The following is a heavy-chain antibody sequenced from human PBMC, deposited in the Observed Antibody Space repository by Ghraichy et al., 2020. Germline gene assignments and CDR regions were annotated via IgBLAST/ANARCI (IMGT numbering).Heavy chain of an antibody. J-gene: IGHJ6*02. CDR3: AKGGRGSPGDYGMDV. CDR1: GFTFDDYA. V-gene: IGHV3-43D*04. Sequence: GGSLRLSCAASGFTFDDYAMHWVRQAPGKGLEWVSLISWDGGSTYYADSVKGRFTISRDNSKNSLYLQMNSLRAEDTALYYCAKGGRGSPGDYGMDVWGQGTTVTVSS. CDR2: ISWDGGST. D-gene: IGHD3-10*01.